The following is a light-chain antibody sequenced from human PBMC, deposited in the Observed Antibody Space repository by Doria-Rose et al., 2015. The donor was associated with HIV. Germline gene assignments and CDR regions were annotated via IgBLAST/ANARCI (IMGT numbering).Light chain of an antibody. CDR2: KAS. J-gene: IGKJ2*02. Sequence: TQSPSTLSASVGDSVTITCRASQSITRWLAWYQQKPGKAPKLLIYKASLVESGVPSRFSGSGPGTEFTLTISSLQPDDFATYYCQQYNSYSPWTFGPGTKLEIK. V-gene: IGKV1-5*03. CDR3: QQYNSYSPWT. CDR1: QSITRW.